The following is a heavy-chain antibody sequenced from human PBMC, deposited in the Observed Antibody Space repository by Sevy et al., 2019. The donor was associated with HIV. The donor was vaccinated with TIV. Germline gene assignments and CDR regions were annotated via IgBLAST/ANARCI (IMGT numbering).Heavy chain of an antibody. CDR3: ARGGDSSGWYGDYYYGMDV. Sequence: SETLSLTCAVYGGSFSGYYWSWIRQPPGKGLEWIGEINHSGSTNYNPSLKSRVTISVDTSKNQFSLKLSSVTAADTVVYYCARGGDSSGWYGDYYYGMDVWGQGTTVTVSS. CDR2: INHSGST. CDR1: GGSFSGYY. D-gene: IGHD6-19*01. J-gene: IGHJ6*02. V-gene: IGHV4-34*01.